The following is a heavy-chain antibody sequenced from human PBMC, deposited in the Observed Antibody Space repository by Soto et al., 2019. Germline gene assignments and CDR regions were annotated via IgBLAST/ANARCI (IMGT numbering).Heavy chain of an antibody. D-gene: IGHD5-12*01. CDR2: INHSGST. Sequence: SETLSLTCAVYGGSFSGYYWSWIRQPPGKGLEWIGEINHSGSTNYNPSLKSRVTISVDTSKNQFSLKLSSVTAADTAVYYCASDPGVELRFNYFDYWGQGTLVTVSS. J-gene: IGHJ4*02. V-gene: IGHV4-34*01. CDR1: GGSFSGYY. CDR3: ASDPGVELRFNYFDY.